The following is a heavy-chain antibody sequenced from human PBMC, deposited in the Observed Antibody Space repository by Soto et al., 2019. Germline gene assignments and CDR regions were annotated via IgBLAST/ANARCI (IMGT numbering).Heavy chain of an antibody. J-gene: IGHJ5*02. CDR2: INPNSGGT. Sequence: QVQLVQSGAEVTKPGASVKVSCKASGYTFIGFYVHWLRQAPRQGLEWMGWINPNSGGTNYAQQFQDRVTMTSNTSISTVYMELSSLTSDDTSIYYCARRTVIWQQLPPGKWFDPWGQGTLVTVSS. CDR1: GYTFIGFY. CDR3: ARRTVIWQQLPPGKWFDP. V-gene: IGHV1-2*02. D-gene: IGHD4-17*01.